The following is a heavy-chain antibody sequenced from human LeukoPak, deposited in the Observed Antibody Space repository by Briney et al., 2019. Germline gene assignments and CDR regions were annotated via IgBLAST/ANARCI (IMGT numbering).Heavy chain of an antibody. CDR3: ARGQLWRELLGGSDYFDY. J-gene: IGHJ4*02. D-gene: IGHD1-26*01. CDR1: GYTFTGHY. CDR2: IDPKSDGT. Sequence: ASVKVSCKASGYTFTGHYMHWVRQAPGQGLEWMGWIDPKSDGTNYAQKFQGRVTMTTDTSTSTAYMELRSLRSDDTAVYYCARGQLWRELLGGSDYFDYWGQGTLVTVSS. V-gene: IGHV1-2*02.